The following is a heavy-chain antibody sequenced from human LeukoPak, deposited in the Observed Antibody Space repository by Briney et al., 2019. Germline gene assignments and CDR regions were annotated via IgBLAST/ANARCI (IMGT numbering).Heavy chain of an antibody. J-gene: IGHJ4*02. D-gene: IGHD5-12*01. CDR2: MYHSGST. V-gene: IGHV4-59*01. Sequence: SETLSLTCTVSGGSISSYYWSWIRQPPGKGLEWIGYMYHSGSTNYNPSLKSRVTISVDTSKNQFSLKLSSVTPADTAVYYCARDFRGGYSGYEGLGYWGQGTLVTVSS. CDR3: ARDFRGGYSGYEGLGY. CDR1: GGSISSYY.